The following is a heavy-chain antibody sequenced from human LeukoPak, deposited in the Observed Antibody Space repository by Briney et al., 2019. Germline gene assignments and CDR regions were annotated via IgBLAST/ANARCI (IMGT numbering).Heavy chain of an antibody. V-gene: IGHV1-2*02. Sequence: ASVKVSCKASGYTFTGYYMHWVRQAPGQGLEWMGWINPNSGGTNYAQKFQGRVTMTRDTSISTAYMELSRLRSDDTAVYYCARATFWYYYGSGSPQRGMDVWGKGTTVTVSP. CDR1: GYTFTGYY. J-gene: IGHJ6*04. CDR3: ARATFWYYYGSGSPQRGMDV. CDR2: INPNSGGT. D-gene: IGHD3-10*01.